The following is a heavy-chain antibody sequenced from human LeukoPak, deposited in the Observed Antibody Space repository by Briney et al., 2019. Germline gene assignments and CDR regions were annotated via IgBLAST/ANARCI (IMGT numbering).Heavy chain of an antibody. Sequence: GGSLRLSCAASGFTFSSYAMSWVRQAPGKGLEWVSGISWNSGSIGYADSVKGRFTISRDNAKNSLYLQMNSLRAEDTAFYYCAKDIHRYYYDSSGYNGVYWGQGTLVTVSS. J-gene: IGHJ4*02. CDR2: ISWNSGSI. D-gene: IGHD3-22*01. CDR3: AKDIHRYYYDSSGYNGVY. CDR1: GFTFSSYA. V-gene: IGHV3-9*01.